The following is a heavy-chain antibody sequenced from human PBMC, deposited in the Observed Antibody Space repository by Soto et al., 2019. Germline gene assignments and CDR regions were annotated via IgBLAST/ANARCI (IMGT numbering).Heavy chain of an antibody. J-gene: IGHJ6*02. V-gene: IGHV4-59*01. D-gene: IGHD2-2*01. Sequence: SETLSLTCTVSGGSISSYYWNWIRQPPGKGLEWIGYIYYSGSTNYNPSLKSRVTISVDTSKNQFSLKLSSVTAADTAVYYCARDFVVVPAATNYYYYGMDVWGQGTTVTVSS. CDR1: GGSISSYY. CDR3: ARDFVVVPAATNYYYYGMDV. CDR2: IYYSGST.